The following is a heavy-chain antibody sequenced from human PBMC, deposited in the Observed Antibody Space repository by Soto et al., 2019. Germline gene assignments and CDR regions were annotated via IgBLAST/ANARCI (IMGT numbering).Heavy chain of an antibody. CDR3: ARWVEVSLDYFDS. CDR1: GGSISSGGYY. CDR2: IFHSGRT. D-gene: IGHD2-15*01. J-gene: IGHJ4*02. Sequence: SETLSLTCTVSGGSISSGGYYWSWIRQHPGQGLEWIGHIFHSGRTYYNPSLKSRVSISVDTSKNQFSLNLNSVTAADTAVYYCARWVEVSLDYFDSWGQGIPVTVSS. V-gene: IGHV4-31*03.